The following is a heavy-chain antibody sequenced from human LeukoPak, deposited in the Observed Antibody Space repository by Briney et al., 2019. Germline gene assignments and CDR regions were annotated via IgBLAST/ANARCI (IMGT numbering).Heavy chain of an antibody. CDR3: ARGVRYFDWLLTLNWFDP. D-gene: IGHD3-9*01. V-gene: IGHV4-39*07. J-gene: IGHJ5*02. CDR1: GGSIITNDYW. CDR2: IDHAGTT. Sequence: PSETLSLTCVVSGGSIITNDYWWGWIRQPPGKGLEWIGTIDHAGTTFYNVSLKSRVTISVDTSKNQFSLKLSSVTAADTAVYYCARGVRYFDWLLTLNWFDPWGQGTLVTVSS.